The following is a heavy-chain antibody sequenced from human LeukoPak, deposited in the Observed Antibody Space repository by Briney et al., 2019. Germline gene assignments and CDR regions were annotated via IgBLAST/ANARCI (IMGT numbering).Heavy chain of an antibody. Sequence: GGSLRLSCSASGFTFSSYRMSWVRQAPGKGLEWVANIKQDGSEKFYVDSVKGRFTISRDNAKNSLYLQMNSLRAEDTAVYYCARAYFDYWGQGTLVTVSS. V-gene: IGHV3-7*01. CDR1: GFTFSSYR. J-gene: IGHJ4*02. CDR2: IKQDGSEK. CDR3: ARAYFDY.